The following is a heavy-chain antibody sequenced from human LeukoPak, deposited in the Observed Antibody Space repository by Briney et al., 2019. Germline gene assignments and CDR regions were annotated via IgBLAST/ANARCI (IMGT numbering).Heavy chain of an antibody. V-gene: IGHV1-69*13. Sequence: SVKVSCKASGGTFSTYAISWVRQAPGQGLEWLGWIIPIFGTANYAQKFQGRVTITADGSTSTAYMELGSLRSEDTAVYYCARDQGYYGSGSYYAYYYMDVWGKGTTVTISS. CDR3: ARDQGYYGSGSYYAYYYMDV. CDR1: GGTFSTYA. D-gene: IGHD3-10*01. J-gene: IGHJ6*03. CDR2: IIPIFGTA.